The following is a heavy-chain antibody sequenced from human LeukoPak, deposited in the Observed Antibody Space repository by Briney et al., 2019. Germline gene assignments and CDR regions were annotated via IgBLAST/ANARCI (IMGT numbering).Heavy chain of an antibody. Sequence: SETLSLTCTVSGGSISSYYWSWIRQPAGKGLEWIGRIYTSGSTNYNPSLKSRVTMSVDTSKNQFSLKLSSVTAADTAVYYCARGGLGSWYGYYYYGMDVWGQGTTVTVSS. CDR3: ARGGLGSWYGYYYYGMDV. V-gene: IGHV4-4*07. CDR1: GGSISSYY. J-gene: IGHJ6*02. CDR2: IYTSGST. D-gene: IGHD6-13*01.